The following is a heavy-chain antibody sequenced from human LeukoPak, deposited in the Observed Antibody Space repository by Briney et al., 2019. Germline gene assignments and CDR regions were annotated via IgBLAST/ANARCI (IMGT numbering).Heavy chain of an antibody. CDR3: AGQCSSTSCYSGQNDY. Sequence: GASVKVSCKASGYTFTGYYMHWVRQAPGQGLEWMGWINPNSGGTNYAQKFQGRVTMTKDTSITTAYMELSRLRSEATAVYYCAGQCSSTSCYSGQNDYWGQGTLVTVSS. D-gene: IGHD2-2*02. V-gene: IGHV1-2*02. J-gene: IGHJ4*02. CDR2: INPNSGGT. CDR1: GYTFTGYY.